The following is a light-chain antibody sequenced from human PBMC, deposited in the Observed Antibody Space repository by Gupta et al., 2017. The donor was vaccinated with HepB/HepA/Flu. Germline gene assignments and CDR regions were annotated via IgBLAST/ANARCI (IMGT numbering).Light chain of an antibody. V-gene: IGKV1-39*01. CDR1: QSISTF. Sequence: DIQMTQSPSSLSASVGDRVTITCRASQSISTFLNWYQKKPGKAPQLLIFAASSVHTGVPSRFSGSGSGTXFTLTIXMRQPEDFATYSCQQSYIMPITFGXGTRMEIK. J-gene: IGKJ5*01. CDR3: QQSYIMPIT. CDR2: AAS.